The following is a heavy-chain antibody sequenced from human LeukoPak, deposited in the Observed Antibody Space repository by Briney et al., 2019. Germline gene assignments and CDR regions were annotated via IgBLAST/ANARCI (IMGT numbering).Heavy chain of an antibody. Sequence: SGPTLVNPTQTLTLTCTFSGFSLSTSGMCVSWIRQPPGKALEWLARIDWDDDKYYSTSLKTRLTISKDTSKNQVVLTMINMDPVDTATYYCARDMITFGGVIHPSFDYWGQGTLVTVSS. CDR3: ARDMITFGGVIHPSFDY. V-gene: IGHV2-70*11. J-gene: IGHJ4*02. CDR1: GFSLSTSGMC. D-gene: IGHD3-16*02. CDR2: IDWDDDK.